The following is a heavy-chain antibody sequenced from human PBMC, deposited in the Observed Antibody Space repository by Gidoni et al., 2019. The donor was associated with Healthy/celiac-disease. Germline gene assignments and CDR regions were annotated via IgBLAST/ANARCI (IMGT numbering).Heavy chain of an antibody. CDR1: GGTFSSYA. J-gene: IGHJ3*02. Sequence: QVQLVQSGAEVKKPGSSVKVSCKASGGTFSSYAISWVRQAPGQGLEWMGGIIPIFGTANYAQKFQGRVTITADESTSTAYMELSSLRSEDTAVYYCARDLYYYDSSGYNENAFDIWGQGTMVTVSS. D-gene: IGHD3-22*01. CDR2: IIPIFGTA. V-gene: IGHV1-69*01. CDR3: ARDLYYYDSSGYNENAFDI.